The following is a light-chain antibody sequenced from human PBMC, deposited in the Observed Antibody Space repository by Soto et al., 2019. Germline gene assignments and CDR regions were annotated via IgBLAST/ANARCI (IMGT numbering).Light chain of an antibody. CDR3: QQYNSYSWT. CDR2: AAS. V-gene: IGKV1-17*01. J-gene: IGKJ1*01. Sequence: DIQMTQSPSSLSASVGDRVTITCRASQTISHYLNWYRQQPGKAPKLLIYAASNLQSGVPSRFSGSGSGTEFTLTISSLQPDDFATYYCQQYNSYSWTFGQGTKVEIK. CDR1: QTISHY.